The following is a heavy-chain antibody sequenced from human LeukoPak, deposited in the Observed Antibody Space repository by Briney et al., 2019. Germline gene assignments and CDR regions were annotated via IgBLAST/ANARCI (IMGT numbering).Heavy chain of an antibody. J-gene: IGHJ4*02. CDR2: MNPNSGNT. CDR1: GYTFTSYD. CDR3: ATTYGDYGPIDY. Sequence: ASVKVSCKASGYTFTSYDINWVRQATGQGLEWMGWMNPNSGNTGYAQKFQGRVTMTRNTSISTAYMELSSLRSEDTAVYYCATTYGDYGPIDYWGQGTLVTVSS. D-gene: IGHD4-17*01. V-gene: IGHV1-8*01.